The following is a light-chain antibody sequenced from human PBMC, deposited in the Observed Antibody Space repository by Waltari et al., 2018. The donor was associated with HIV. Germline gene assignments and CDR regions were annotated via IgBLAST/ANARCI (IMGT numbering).Light chain of an antibody. CDR2: GAS. CDR1: QPIGSS. J-gene: IGKJ4*01. CDR3: QQYHTNPLT. V-gene: IGKV1-8*01. Sequence: AIRMTQSPSSFSASTGDRVTITCRASQPIGSSLAWYQHKPGEAPYLLVYGASTLQSGVPSRFSGSGSGTDFTLTITCLQVEDFATYFCQQYHTNPLTFGGGSKVEI.